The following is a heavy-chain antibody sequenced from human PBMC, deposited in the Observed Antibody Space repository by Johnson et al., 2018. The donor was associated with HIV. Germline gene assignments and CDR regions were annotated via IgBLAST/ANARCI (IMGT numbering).Heavy chain of an antibody. Sequence: QVLLVESGGGVVQPGGSLRLSCAASEFIFSSYSMHWVRQAPGKGLEWVAVISYDGSNKYYADSVKGRFTISRDNSKNTLFLQMNSLRVEDTAVYYCARDAAKREEDDAFDIWGQGTMVTVSS. V-gene: IGHV3-30*04. J-gene: IGHJ3*02. CDR2: ISYDGSNK. CDR1: EFIFSSYS. CDR3: ARDAAKREEDDAFDI.